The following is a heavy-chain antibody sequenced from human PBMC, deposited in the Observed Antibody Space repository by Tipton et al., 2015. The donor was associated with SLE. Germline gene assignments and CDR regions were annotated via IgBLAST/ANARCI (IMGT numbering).Heavy chain of an antibody. CDR1: GGSISSISFS. D-gene: IGHD4-11*01. V-gene: IGHV4-61*05. CDR3: ARSRAYSNYAHTLHLWYFDL. J-gene: IGHJ2*01. CDR2: IYYSGST. Sequence: TLSLTCTVSGGSISSISFSWGWIRQPPGKGLEWIGYIYYSGSTNYNPSLKSRVTISVDTSKNQFSLKLSSVTAADTAVYYCARSRAYSNYAHTLHLWYFDLWGRGTLVTVSS.